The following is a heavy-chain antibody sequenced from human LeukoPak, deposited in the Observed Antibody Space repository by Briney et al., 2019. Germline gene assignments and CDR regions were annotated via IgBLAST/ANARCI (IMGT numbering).Heavy chain of an antibody. D-gene: IGHD6-19*01. CDR2: IYYSGST. CDR1: GDSLSHNY. V-gene: IGHV4-59*08. Sequence: PSETLSLTCTVSGDSLSHNYWSWIRQPPGKGLEWIGYIYYSGSTNYNPSLKSRVTISVDTSKNQFSLKLSSVTAADTAVYYCASHRGSSGWTPFDYWGQGTLVTVSP. CDR3: ASHRGSSGWTPFDY. J-gene: IGHJ4*02.